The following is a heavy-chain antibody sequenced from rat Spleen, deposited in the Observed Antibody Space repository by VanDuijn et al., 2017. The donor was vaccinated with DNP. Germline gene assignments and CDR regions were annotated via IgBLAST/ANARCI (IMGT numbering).Heavy chain of an antibody. CDR3: SGRGSSDNWFVY. Sequence: EVQLQESGPGLVKPSQSLSLTCSVTGYSITSNYWGWIRKFPGNKMEWIGNISYSGSTSYHPSLKSRISITRDTSKNQFFLQLNSVTTDDAATYYCSGRGSSDNWFVYWGQGVMVTVSS. CDR2: ISYSGST. CDR1: GYSITSNY. J-gene: IGHJ2*01. D-gene: IGHD4-4*01. V-gene: IGHV3-1*01.